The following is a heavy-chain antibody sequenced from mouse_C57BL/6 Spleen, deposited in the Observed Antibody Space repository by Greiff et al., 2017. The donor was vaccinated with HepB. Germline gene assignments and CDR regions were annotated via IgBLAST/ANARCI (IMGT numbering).Heavy chain of an antibody. CDR2: IDPEDGET. Sequence: VQLQQSGAELVKPGASVKLSCTASGFNIKDYYMHWVKQRTEQGLEWIGRIDPEDGETKYAPKFQGKATITAETSSNTAYLQLSSLTSEDTAVYYAAASVVAGEFYYAMDYWGQGTSVTVSS. V-gene: IGHV14-2*01. CDR3: AASVVAGEFYYAMDY. D-gene: IGHD1-1*02. J-gene: IGHJ4*01. CDR1: GFNIKDYY.